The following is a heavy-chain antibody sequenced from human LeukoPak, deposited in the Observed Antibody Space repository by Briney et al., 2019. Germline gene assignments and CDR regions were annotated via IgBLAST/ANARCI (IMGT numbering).Heavy chain of an antibody. Sequence: GGSLRLSCAASGFTFSSYGMHWVRQAPGKGLEWVSYISSSGSTIYYADSVKGRFTISRDNAKNSLYLQMNSLRAEDTAVYYCARDRAYYDSSGYYGDYFDYWGQGTLVTVSS. CDR3: ARDRAYYDSSGYYGDYFDY. J-gene: IGHJ4*02. V-gene: IGHV3-48*04. CDR2: ISSSGSTI. D-gene: IGHD3-22*01. CDR1: GFTFSSYG.